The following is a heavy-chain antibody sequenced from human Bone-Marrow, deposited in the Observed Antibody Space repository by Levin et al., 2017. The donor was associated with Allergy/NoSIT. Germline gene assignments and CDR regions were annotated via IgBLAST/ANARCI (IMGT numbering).Heavy chain of an antibody. D-gene: IGHD3-10*01. CDR3: ARGRSGSYFWF. V-gene: IGHV3-33*01. CDR2: IWYDGSNK. CDR1: GFPFSSYG. J-gene: IGHJ4*02. Sequence: SCAASGFPFSSYGMHWVRQGPGKGLEWVASIWYDGSNKYYADSVKGRFTISRDNSKNTVYLEMDGLRADDTATYHCARGRSGSYFWFWGQGTLVTVSS.